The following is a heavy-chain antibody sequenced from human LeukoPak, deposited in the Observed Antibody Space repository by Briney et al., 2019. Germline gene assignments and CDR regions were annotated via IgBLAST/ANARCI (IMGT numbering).Heavy chain of an antibody. D-gene: IGHD2-15*01. V-gene: IGHV3-21*01. CDR3: ARDKGHIVVVVAAIDAFDI. CDR2: ISSSSSYI. J-gene: IGHJ3*02. CDR1: GFTLSSYS. Sequence: GGSLRLSCAASGFTLSSYSMNWVRQAPGKGLEWVSSISSSSSYIYYADSVKGRFTISRDNAKNSLYLQMNSLRAEDTAVYYCARDKGHIVVVVAAIDAFDIWGQGTMVTVSS.